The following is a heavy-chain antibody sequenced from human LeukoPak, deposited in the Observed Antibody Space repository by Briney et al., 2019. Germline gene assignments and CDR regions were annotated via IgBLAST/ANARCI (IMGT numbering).Heavy chain of an antibody. CDR1: GFTFSSYA. CDR2: IWYDGSNK. CDR3: ARGDYYDSSGYPIDI. D-gene: IGHD3-22*01. Sequence: GGSLRLSCAASGFTFSSYAMSWVRQAPGKGLEWVAVIWYDGSNKYYADSVKGRFTISRDNSKNTLYLQMNSLRAEDTAVYYCARGDYYDSSGYPIDIWGQGTMVTVSS. V-gene: IGHV3-33*08. J-gene: IGHJ3*02.